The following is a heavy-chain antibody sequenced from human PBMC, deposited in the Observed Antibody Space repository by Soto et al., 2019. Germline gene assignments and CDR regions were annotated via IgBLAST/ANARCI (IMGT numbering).Heavy chain of an antibody. J-gene: IGHJ6*03. D-gene: IGHD4-17*01. CDR2: IVVGSGNT. V-gene: IGHV1-58*02. CDR1: GFTFTSSA. Sequence: ASVKVSCKASGFTFTSSAMQWVRQARGQRLEWIGWIVVGSGNTNYAQKFQERVTITRDMSTSTAYMELSSLRSEDTAVYYCAAYGPANYGDYYYYYMDVWGKGTTVTVSS. CDR3: AAYGPANYGDYYYYYMDV.